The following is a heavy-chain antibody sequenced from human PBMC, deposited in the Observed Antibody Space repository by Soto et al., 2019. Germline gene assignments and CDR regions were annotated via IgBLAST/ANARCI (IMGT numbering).Heavy chain of an antibody. V-gene: IGHV1-69*04. CDR3: ARDREGATQDDAKQYYYYYMDV. CDR1: GGTFSSYT. Sequence: SVKVSCKASGGTFSSYTISWVRQAPGQGLEWMGRIIPILGIANYAQKIQGRVTITADKSTSTAYMELSSLRSEDTAVYYCARDREGATQDDAKQYYYYYMDVWGKGTTVTVSS. CDR2: IIPILGIA. D-gene: IGHD1-1*01. J-gene: IGHJ6*03.